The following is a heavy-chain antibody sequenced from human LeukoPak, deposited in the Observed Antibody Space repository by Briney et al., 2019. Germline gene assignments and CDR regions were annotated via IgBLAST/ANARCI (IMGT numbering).Heavy chain of an antibody. J-gene: IGHJ4*02. Sequence: PSETLSLTCTVPGYSISSGYYWGWIRQPPGKGLEWIGNIYHSGITFYNPSLKSRVTISVDTSKNQFSLKLNSVIAADTAVYYCARVRYFDSSGYYYDFDYWGQGTLVTVSS. D-gene: IGHD3-22*01. CDR2: IYHSGIT. V-gene: IGHV4-38-2*02. CDR3: ARVRYFDSSGYYYDFDY. CDR1: GYSISSGYY.